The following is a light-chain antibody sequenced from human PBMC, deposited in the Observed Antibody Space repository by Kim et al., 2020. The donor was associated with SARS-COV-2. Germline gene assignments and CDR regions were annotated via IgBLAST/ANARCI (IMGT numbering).Light chain of an antibody. Sequence: SVSPGEIATLSCRASQSVSSNFAWYQQKPGQAPGLLIYGTSTSPGIPARFSGSGSGTEFTLTISSLQSEDFAVYYCQQYNNWPWTFGQGTKVDIK. J-gene: IGKJ1*01. CDR2: GTS. CDR3: QQYNNWPWT. V-gene: IGKV3-15*01. CDR1: QSVSSN.